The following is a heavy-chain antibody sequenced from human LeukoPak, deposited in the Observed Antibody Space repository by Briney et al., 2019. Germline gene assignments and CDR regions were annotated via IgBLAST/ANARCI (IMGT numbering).Heavy chain of an antibody. V-gene: IGHV4-59*01. CDR3: ARDTHYYYGMDV. CDR2: IYYSGST. J-gene: IGHJ6*02. CDR1: GGSISSYY. Sequence: PSETLSLTCTVSGGSISSYYWSWIRQPPGKGLEWIGYIYYSGSTNYNPSLKSRVTISVDTSKNQFSLKLSSVTAADTAVYYCARDTHYYYGMDVWGQGTTVTVSS.